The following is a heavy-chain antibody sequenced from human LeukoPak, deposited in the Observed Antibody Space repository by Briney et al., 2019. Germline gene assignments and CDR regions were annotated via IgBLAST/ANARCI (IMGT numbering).Heavy chain of an antibody. J-gene: IGHJ6*02. CDR1: GFTFSSYG. V-gene: IGHV3-30*03. D-gene: IGHD3-10*01. Sequence: PGGSLRLSCAASGFTFSSYGIHWVRQSPGKGLEWVAVVSYLGDDQFYAESVKGRFTISRDNAKNSLYLQMNSLRAEDTALYYCARDVLLWFGETRNYGMDVWGQGTTVTVSS. CDR2: VSYLGDDQ. CDR3: ARDVLLWFGETRNYGMDV.